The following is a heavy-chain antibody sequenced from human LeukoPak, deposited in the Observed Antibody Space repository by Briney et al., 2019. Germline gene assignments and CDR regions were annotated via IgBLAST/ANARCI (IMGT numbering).Heavy chain of an antibody. CDR2: INPKNGGT. CDR3: ARMGGYSGSYNY. CDR1: RNIFTGYF. D-gene: IGHD1-26*01. J-gene: IGHJ4*02. Sequence: SVKVSCKASRNIFTGYFIHWVRQAPGQGLEWMGWINPKNGGTNPAEKFQGRVTMTRDTSLSTAFMELTGLTSDDTAVYYCARMGGYSGSYNYWGQGTLVTASS. V-gene: IGHV1-2*02.